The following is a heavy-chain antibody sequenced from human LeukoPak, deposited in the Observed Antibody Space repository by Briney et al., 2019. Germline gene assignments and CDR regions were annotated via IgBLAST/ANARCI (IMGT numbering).Heavy chain of an antibody. D-gene: IGHD4-17*01. CDR2: ISGSGGST. V-gene: IGHV3-23*01. CDR1: GFTFSSYA. Sequence: GGSLRLSCAASGFTFSSYAMSWVRQAPGKGLEWVSAISGSGGSTYYADSVKGRFTISRDNSKNTLYLQMNSLRAEDTAVYYCTTVLYGDYVFDYWGQGTLVTVSS. J-gene: IGHJ4*02. CDR3: TTVLYGDYVFDY.